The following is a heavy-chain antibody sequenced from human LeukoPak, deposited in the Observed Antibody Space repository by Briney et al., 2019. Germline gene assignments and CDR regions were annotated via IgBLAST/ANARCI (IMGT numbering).Heavy chain of an antibody. CDR1: GGTFSSYA. D-gene: IGHD3-22*01. CDR2: IITIFGTA. V-gene: IGHV1-69*13. Sequence: ASVKVSCKASGGTFSSYAISWVRQAPGQGLEWMGGIITIFGTAKYAQKFQGRVTITADESTSTAYMELSSLRSEDTAVYYCAREGGEYYDSSGYYRGLLDYWGQGTLVTVSS. J-gene: IGHJ4*02. CDR3: AREGGEYYDSSGYYRGLLDY.